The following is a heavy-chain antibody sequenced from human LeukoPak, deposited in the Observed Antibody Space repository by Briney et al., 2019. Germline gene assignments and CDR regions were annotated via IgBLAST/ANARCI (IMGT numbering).Heavy chain of an antibody. D-gene: IGHD3-22*01. CDR2: IWYDGSNK. CDR1: GFTFSSYG. CDR3: ARDDDSSGAHDY. Sequence: PGGSLRLSCAASGFTFSSYGMHWVRQAPGKGLEWVAVIWYDGSNKYYADSVKGRFTISRDNSKNTLYLQMNSLRAEDTAVYYCARDDDSSGAHDYWGQETLVTVSS. J-gene: IGHJ4*02. V-gene: IGHV3-33*01.